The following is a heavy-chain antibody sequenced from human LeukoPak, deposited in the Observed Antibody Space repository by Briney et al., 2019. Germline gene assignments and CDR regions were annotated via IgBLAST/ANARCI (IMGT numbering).Heavy chain of an antibody. J-gene: IGHJ4*02. D-gene: IGHD3-22*01. Sequence: GGSLRLSCAASGFTFSSYGMSWVRRAPGKGLEWVSGISGSGTTTYYADSVKGRFTISRNNSKNTLFLQMNSLRADDTAVYYCAKSSIFYDSSGYYVGEKYYFDYWGQGTLVTASS. CDR1: GFTFSSYG. CDR3: AKSSIFYDSSGYYVGEKYYFDY. CDR2: ISGSGTTT. V-gene: IGHV3-23*01.